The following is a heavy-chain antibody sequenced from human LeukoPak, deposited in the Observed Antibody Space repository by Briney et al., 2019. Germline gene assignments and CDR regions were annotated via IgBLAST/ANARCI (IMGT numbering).Heavy chain of an antibody. Sequence: GGSLRLPCAASGFTFRTYAMTWVHQAPGKGLEWVSAIGPSGRSTYYADSVRGRFTISRDNSKNTLYLQINSLRAEDTAIYYCAKDPMVRGATYDYWGQGTLVTVSS. V-gene: IGHV3-23*01. CDR3: AKDPMVRGATYDY. CDR1: GFTFRTYA. J-gene: IGHJ4*02. D-gene: IGHD3-10*01. CDR2: IGPSGRST.